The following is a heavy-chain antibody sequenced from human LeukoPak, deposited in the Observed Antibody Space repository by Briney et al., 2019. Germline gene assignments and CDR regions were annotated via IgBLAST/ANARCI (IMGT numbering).Heavy chain of an antibody. D-gene: IGHD6-13*01. CDR1: GGSISSSSYY. V-gene: IGHV4-39*07. J-gene: IGHJ4*02. CDR2: IYHSGST. CDR3: ASLRGMGDY. Sequence: SETLSLTCTVSGGSISSSSYYWGWIRQPPGKGLEWIGSIYHSGSTYYNPSLKSRVTISVDTSKNRFSLKLSPVTAADTAVYYCASLRGMGDYWGQGTLVTVSS.